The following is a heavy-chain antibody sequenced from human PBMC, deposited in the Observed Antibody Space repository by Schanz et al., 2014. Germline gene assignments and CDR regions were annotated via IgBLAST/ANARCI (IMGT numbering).Heavy chain of an antibody. V-gene: IGHV3-64*04. Sequence: QVQMVDSGGGVVQPGGSLRLSCSASGFTFSSYAMHWVRQASGKGLEYVSAITRSGGGTYYSDSVKGRFTISRDNSKNTLYLQMNTLRAEDTAVYYCARVHHYDPSGWGYFDYWGQGALVTVSS. D-gene: IGHD3-22*01. CDR3: ARVHHYDPSGWGYFDY. J-gene: IGHJ4*02. CDR2: ITRSGGGT. CDR1: GFTFSSYA.